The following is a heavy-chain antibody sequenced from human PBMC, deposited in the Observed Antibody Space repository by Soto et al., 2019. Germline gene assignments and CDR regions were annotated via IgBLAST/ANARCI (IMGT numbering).Heavy chain of an antibody. CDR1: GGSISSSSYY. Sequence: QLQLQESGPGLVKPSETLSLTCTVSGGSISSSSYYWGWIRQPPGKGLEWIGRIYYSGSTHYNPYLKSRVTISVDTSKDQFSLKLSSVTAADTAVYYCASPQGFDAFDIWGQGTMVTGSS. J-gene: IGHJ3*02. CDR2: IYYSGST. V-gene: IGHV4-39*01. CDR3: ASPQGFDAFDI.